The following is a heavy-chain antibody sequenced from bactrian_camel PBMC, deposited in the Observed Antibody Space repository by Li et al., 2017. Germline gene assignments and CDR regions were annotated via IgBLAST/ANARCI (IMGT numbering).Heavy chain of an antibody. CDR3: AAHQVMRAGHCEDLRVRNYYY. J-gene: IGHJ4*01. CDR2: IYTTGGST. Sequence: HVQLVESGGGSVQAGGSLRLSCAASGYTYVNVNCMGWFRQAPGKEREGVATIYTTGGSTYYADSVKGRFTISQDNAKNTVYLQMNSLKPEDTAMYYCAAHQVMRAGHCEDLRVRNYYYWGQGTQVTVS. D-gene: IGHD1*01. V-gene: IGHV3S54*01. CDR1: GYTYVNVNC.